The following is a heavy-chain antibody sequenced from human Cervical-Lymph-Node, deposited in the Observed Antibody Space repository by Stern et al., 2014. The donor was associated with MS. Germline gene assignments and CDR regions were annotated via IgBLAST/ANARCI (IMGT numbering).Heavy chain of an antibody. CDR1: GGSISDYY. CDR3: TSNANYRNWFDP. J-gene: IGHJ5*02. V-gene: IGHV4-59*01. Sequence: QVQLQESGPGLVKPSETLSLTCTVSGGSISDYYWSWIRQPPGKGLEWIGYVYHSGTTNYNPSLKSRVTMSVDTSKNQFSLKLSSVTAADTAIYYCTSNANYRNWFDPWGQGALVTVSS. D-gene: IGHD4/OR15-4a*01. CDR2: VYHSGTT.